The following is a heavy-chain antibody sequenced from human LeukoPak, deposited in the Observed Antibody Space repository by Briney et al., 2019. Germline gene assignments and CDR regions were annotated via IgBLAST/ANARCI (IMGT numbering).Heavy chain of an antibody. CDR3: ARPRSSGYGRHFDY. CDR1: GGSFSGYY. Sequence: PSETLSLTCAVYGGSFSGYYWSWIRQPPGKGLEWIGEINHSGSTNYNPSLKSRVTISVDTSKNQFSLKLSSVTAADTAVYYCARPRSSGYGRHFDYWGQGTLVTVSS. V-gene: IGHV4-34*01. D-gene: IGHD5-12*01. J-gene: IGHJ4*02. CDR2: INHSGST.